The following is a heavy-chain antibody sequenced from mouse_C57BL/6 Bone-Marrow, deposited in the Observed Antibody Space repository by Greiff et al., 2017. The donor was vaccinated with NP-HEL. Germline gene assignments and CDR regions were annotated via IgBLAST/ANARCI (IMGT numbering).Heavy chain of an antibody. D-gene: IGHD2-3*01. V-gene: IGHV7-3*01. CDR1: GFTFTDYY. J-gene: IGHJ2*01. CDR3: ARYTHYDVYFDY. Sequence: EVQGVESGGGLVQPGGSLSLSCAASGFTFTDYYMSWVRQPPGKALEWLGFIRNKANGYTTESSVSVKGRFTTSRDNSQSILYLQMNALRAEDSATYYCARYTHYDVYFDYWGQGTTLTVSS. CDR2: IRNKANGYTT.